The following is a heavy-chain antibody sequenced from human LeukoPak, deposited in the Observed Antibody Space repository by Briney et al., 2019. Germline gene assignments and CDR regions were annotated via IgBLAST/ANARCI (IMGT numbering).Heavy chain of an antibody. Sequence: GRSLRLSCAASGFIFTSYAMHWVRQAPGKWLEWVAVISYDGTNKYYADSVKGRFTISKDTSKNTLYLQMSSLRAEDTAIYYCAKRGSKWDLDNWGQGTLVTVSS. CDR3: AKRGSKWDLDN. CDR1: GFIFTSYA. CDR2: ISYDGTNK. J-gene: IGHJ4*02. D-gene: IGHD1-26*01. V-gene: IGHV3-33*05.